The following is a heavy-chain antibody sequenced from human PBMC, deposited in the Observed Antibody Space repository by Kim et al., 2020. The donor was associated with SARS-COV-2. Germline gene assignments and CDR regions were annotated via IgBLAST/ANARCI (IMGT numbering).Heavy chain of an antibody. J-gene: IGHJ4*02. CDR3: ARQQSGYSSSWPFDY. CDR2: NDSNDSYT. D-gene: IGHD6-13*01. V-gene: IGHV5-10-1*01. CDR1: GYSFTSYC. Sequence: GESLKISCRDSGYSFTSYCINWVHQMPGKGLELMGKNDSNDSYTNYSPFFQGHVTISADKSISTAYLQWSSLKASNTAMYYCARQQSGYSSSWPFDYWGQGTLVTVSS.